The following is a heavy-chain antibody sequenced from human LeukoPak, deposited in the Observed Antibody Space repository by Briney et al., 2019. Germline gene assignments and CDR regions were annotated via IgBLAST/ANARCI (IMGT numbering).Heavy chain of an antibody. CDR1: GFTFSSYA. J-gene: IGHJ4*02. Sequence: GRSLRLSCAASGFTFSSYAMHWVRQAPGKGLEWVAVISYDGSNKYYADSVKGRFTISRDNSKNTLYLQMNSLRAEDTAVYYCARREYSGSYVDYWGQGTLVTVSS. V-gene: IGHV3-30-3*01. D-gene: IGHD1-26*01. CDR2: ISYDGSNK. CDR3: ARREYSGSYVDY.